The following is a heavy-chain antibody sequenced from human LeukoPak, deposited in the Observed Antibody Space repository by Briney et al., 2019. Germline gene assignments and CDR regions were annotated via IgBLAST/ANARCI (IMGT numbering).Heavy chain of an antibody. D-gene: IGHD3-16*01. CDR3: ARQLWGAGGYYYYYMDV. CDR2: IYHSGST. Sequence: SQTLSLTCAVSGYSISSGYYWGWIRQPPGKGLEWIGSIYHSGSTYYKPSLKSRVTISVDTSKNQFSLKLSSVTAADTAVYYCARQLWGAGGYYYYYMDVWGKGTTVTVSS. CDR1: GYSISSGYY. V-gene: IGHV4-38-2*01. J-gene: IGHJ6*03.